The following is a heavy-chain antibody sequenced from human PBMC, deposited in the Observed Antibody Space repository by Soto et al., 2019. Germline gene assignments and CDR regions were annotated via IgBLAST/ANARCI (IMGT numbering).Heavy chain of an antibody. D-gene: IGHD1-26*01. CDR3: AREDSGSFDP. CDR1: GFTVSSTY. J-gene: IGHJ5*02. CDR2: IYSGGST. Sequence: EVQMVESGGGLVQPGGSLRLSCAASGFTVSSTYMSWVRQAPGKGLEWVSVIYSGGSTYYADSVKGRFTISRHNSKNTLYLQMNSLRAEDTAVYYCAREDSGSFDPWGQGTLVTVSS. V-gene: IGHV3-53*04.